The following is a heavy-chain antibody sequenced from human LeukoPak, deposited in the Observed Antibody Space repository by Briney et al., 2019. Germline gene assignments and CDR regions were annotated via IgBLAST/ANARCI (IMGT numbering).Heavy chain of an antibody. V-gene: IGHV4-59*01. CDR3: ARAENGPSGYDPYYFDY. CDR2: IYYSGST. D-gene: IGHD5-12*01. J-gene: IGHJ4*02. Sequence: SETLSLTCTVSGGSISSYYSSWIRQPPGKGLEWIGYIYYSGSTNYNPSLKSRVTISVDTSKNQFSLKLSSVTAADTAVYYCARAENGPSGYDPYYFDYWGRGTHVTVSS. CDR1: GGSISSYY.